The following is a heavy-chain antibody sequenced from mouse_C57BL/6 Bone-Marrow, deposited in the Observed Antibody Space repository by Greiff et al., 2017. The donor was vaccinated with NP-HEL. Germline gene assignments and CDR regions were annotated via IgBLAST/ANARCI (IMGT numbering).Heavy chain of an antibody. CDR1: GEKGKEQK. CDR3: ARKGGTCFDY. D-gene: IGHD3-3*01. CDR2: FSPIDGST. Sequence: QVQLQQSDSSFFNKGASVKITCKVAGEKGKEQKRKGRKKRKEEGVEGMGEFSPIDGSTKYNEKFKGKATLTADKSSSTAYMQLNSLTSEDSAVYFCARKGGTCFDYWGQGTTLTVSS. V-gene: IGHV1-78*01. J-gene: IGHJ2*01.